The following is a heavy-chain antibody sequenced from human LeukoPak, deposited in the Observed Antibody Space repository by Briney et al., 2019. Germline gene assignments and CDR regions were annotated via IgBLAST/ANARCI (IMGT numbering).Heavy chain of an antibody. CDR3: ARAGGPNWFDP. V-gene: IGHV4-34*01. J-gene: IGHJ5*02. D-gene: IGHD3-16*01. Sequence: SETLSLTCAVYGGSFSGYYWSWIRQPPGKGLEWIGEINHSGSTNYNPSLKSRVTISVDTSKNQFSLKLSSVTAADTAVYYCARAGGPNWFDPWGQETLVTVSS. CDR1: GGSFSGYY. CDR2: INHSGST.